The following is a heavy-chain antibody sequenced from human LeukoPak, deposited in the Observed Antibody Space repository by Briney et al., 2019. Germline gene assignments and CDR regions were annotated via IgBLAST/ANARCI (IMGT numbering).Heavy chain of an antibody. Sequence: GGSLRLSCAASGFTFSSYSMNWVRQAPGKGLEWVSSISSSSSYIYYADSVKGRFTISRDNAKNSLYLQMNSLRAEDTAVYYCARGDIAMVWDWFDPWGQGTLVTVSS. CDR1: GFTFSSYS. D-gene: IGHD5-18*01. CDR3: ARGDIAMVWDWFDP. V-gene: IGHV3-21*01. CDR2: ISSSSSYI. J-gene: IGHJ5*02.